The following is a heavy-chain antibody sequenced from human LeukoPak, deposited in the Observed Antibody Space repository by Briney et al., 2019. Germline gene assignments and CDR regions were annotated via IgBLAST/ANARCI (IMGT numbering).Heavy chain of an antibody. CDR3: AKYGYHPGMDV. CDR2: INPDGSEK. Sequence: GGSLRLSCAASGFTFSGYWMTWVRQAPGKGLEWVATINPDGSEKYYVDSVKGRCTISRDNAKHSLFLQMNSLRAEDTAVYSCAKYGYHPGMDVWGQGTTVTVSS. CDR1: GFTFSGYW. J-gene: IGHJ6*02. D-gene: IGHD6-25*01. V-gene: IGHV3-7*02.